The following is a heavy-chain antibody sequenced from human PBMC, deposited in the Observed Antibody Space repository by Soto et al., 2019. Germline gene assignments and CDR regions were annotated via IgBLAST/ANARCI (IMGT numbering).Heavy chain of an antibody. CDR1: GFTFSSYA. CDR3: TTYISGWL. Sequence: PGGSLRLSCAASGFTFSSYAMNWLRQAPGKGLEWVARIKSRSDGGTTDYTAPVKGRFSISRDDSKNTLYLQISSLKTEDTAVYYCTTYISGWLWGQGILVTVSS. D-gene: IGHD6-19*01. V-gene: IGHV3-15*07. CDR2: IKSRSDGGTT. J-gene: IGHJ4*02.